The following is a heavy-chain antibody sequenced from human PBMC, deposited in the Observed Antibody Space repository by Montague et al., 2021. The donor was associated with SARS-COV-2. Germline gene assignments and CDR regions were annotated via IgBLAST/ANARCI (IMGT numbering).Heavy chain of an antibody. CDR2: NNHSGST. D-gene: IGHD6-13*01. J-gene: IGHJ6*02. CDR1: GGSFSGYY. V-gene: IGHV4-34*01. CDR3: ARGRYSSSWYGWKGMDV. Sequence: SETLSLTCAVYGGSFSGYYWSWIRQPPGKGLEWSGENNHSGSTNYNPPRKSGVTISVDTSKNQFSLKLSSVTAADTAVYYCARGRYSSSWYGWKGMDVWDQGTAVTVSS.